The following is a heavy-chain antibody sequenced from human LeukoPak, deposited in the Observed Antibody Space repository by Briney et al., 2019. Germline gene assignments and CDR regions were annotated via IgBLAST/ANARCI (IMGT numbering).Heavy chain of an antibody. V-gene: IGHV1-2*02. CDR3: ARELATVTTLVFDY. J-gene: IGHJ4*02. CDR2: INPNSGGT. Sequence: MGWINPNSGGTNYAQKFQGRVTMTRDTSISTAYMELSRLRSDDTAVYYCARELATVTTLVFDYWGQGTLVTVSS. D-gene: IGHD4-17*01.